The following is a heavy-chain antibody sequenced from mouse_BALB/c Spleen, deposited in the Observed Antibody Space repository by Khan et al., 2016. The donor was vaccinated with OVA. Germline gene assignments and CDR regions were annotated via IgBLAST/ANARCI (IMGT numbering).Heavy chain of an antibody. J-gene: IGHJ2*01. CDR2: IDTSDSYT. CDR1: GYTFTDYW. Sequence: VQLQQPGAELVMPGASVKMSCKASGYTFTDYWVHWVKQRPGQGLEWIGAIDTSDSYTTYNQNFKGKATLTVDESSNTAYMQLSSLTSEDSAVYYCARTDGYWGQGTTLTVSS. V-gene: IGHV1-69*01. CDR3: ARTDGY.